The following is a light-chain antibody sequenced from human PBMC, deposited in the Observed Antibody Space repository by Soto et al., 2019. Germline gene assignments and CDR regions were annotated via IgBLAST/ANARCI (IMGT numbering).Light chain of an antibody. Sequence: IQLTQSPSSLSASVGDRVSITCRASQDIKTYLAWYQQKQGKAPKLLISGTFTLQSGVPSRFNGSGSGTDFTLAINLVHPEDVAAYYGQHLYNYPPVTFGPGTKVDIE. CDR3: QHLYNYPPVT. J-gene: IGKJ3*01. V-gene: IGKV1-9*01. CDR1: QDIKTY. CDR2: GTF.